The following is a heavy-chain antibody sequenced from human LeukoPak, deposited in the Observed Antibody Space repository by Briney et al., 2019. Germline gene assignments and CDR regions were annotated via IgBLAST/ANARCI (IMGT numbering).Heavy chain of an antibody. Sequence: SVKVSCKASGGTFSSYAISWVRQAPGQGLEWMGGIIPIFGTANYAQKFQGRVTITTDESTSTAYMELSSLRSEDTAVYYCASDFWSRNWFDPRGQGTLVTVSS. CDR3: ASDFWSRNWFDP. J-gene: IGHJ5*02. V-gene: IGHV1-69*05. CDR2: IIPIFGTA. CDR1: GGTFSSYA. D-gene: IGHD3-3*01.